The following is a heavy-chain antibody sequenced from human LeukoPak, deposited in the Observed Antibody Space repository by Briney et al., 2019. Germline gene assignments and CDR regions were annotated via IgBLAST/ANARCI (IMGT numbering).Heavy chain of an antibody. V-gene: IGHV4-38-2*01. CDR2: MFHSGDT. J-gene: IGHJ1*01. CDR1: GYFISSGFC. D-gene: IGHD1-1*01. Sequence: SETLSLTCAVSGYFISSGFCWGWFRQPPGKGLEWIGSMFHSGDTSYNPSLMSRATISADRSKNQFSLQLTSVTVADTAVYYCARLESAAHEGIQHWGQGTLVTVSS. CDR3: ARLESAAHEGIQH.